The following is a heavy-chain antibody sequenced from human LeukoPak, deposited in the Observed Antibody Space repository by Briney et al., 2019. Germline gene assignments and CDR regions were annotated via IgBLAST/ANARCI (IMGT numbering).Heavy chain of an antibody. CDR2: ISGSSRYI. V-gene: IGHV3-21*01. D-gene: IGHD3-22*01. CDR3: ARDLYYYDSSGFLPY. Sequence: GGSLRLSCVASGFTFSTYSLNWVRQAPGKGLEWVSSISGSSRYIYYADLVKGRFTISRDNAKNSLYLQMNSLRAEDTAVYYCARDLYYYDSSGFLPYWGQGTLVTVSS. J-gene: IGHJ4*02. CDR1: GFTFSTYS.